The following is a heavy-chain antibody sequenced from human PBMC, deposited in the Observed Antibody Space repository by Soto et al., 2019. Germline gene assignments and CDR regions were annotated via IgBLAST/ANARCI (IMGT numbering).Heavy chain of an antibody. CDR1: GFTFSSYG. D-gene: IGHD3-3*01. Sequence: QVQVVESGGGVVQPGRSRRLSCAASGFTFSSYGMHWVRQAPGKGLEWVAVIWSDGSHKYYADSVKGRFTISRDNSKNTLYLEMNTLRAEDTAVYYWARPIYYAPPYYSYGLDVWGQGTTVTVSS. CDR3: ARPIYYAPPYYSYGLDV. V-gene: IGHV3-33*01. J-gene: IGHJ6*02. CDR2: IWSDGSHK.